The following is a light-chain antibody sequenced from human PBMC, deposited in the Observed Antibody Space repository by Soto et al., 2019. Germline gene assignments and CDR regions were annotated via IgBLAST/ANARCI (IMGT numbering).Light chain of an antibody. Sequence: DIQMTQHPSTLSSSLGDRVTITCRASQSIRSWLAWYQQKPGKAPRLLIYKASSLESGVPSRFSGSVSGTDCTITISSLQKEDGSTYDCQQLNSYTITFGQGTRLEIK. V-gene: IGKV1-5*03. CDR3: QQLNSYTIT. CDR2: KAS. CDR1: QSIRSW. J-gene: IGKJ5*01.